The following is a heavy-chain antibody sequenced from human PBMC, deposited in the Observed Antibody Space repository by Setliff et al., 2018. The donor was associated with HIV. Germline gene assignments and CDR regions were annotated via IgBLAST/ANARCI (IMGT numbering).Heavy chain of an antibody. CDR1: GYTFTTYW. V-gene: IGHV5-51*01. Sequence: PGESLKISCQGSGYTFTTYWIGWVRQMPGKGLEWMGIIYPGDSDTRYSPSFQGQVTISADESTKTAYLQWNSLRAEDTAVYYCARDHGYSYGTIDYWGQGTLVTVSS. D-gene: IGHD5-18*01. J-gene: IGHJ4*02. CDR2: IYPGDSDT. CDR3: ARDHGYSYGTIDY.